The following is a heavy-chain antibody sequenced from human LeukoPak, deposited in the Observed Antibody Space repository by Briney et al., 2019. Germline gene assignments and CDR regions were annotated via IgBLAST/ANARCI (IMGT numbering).Heavy chain of an antibody. V-gene: IGHV4-59*12. J-gene: IGHJ3*02. CDR3: AREYYDSNKAPAFDI. CDR2: VYYSGST. D-gene: IGHD3-22*01. CDR1: GGSINNYY. Sequence: SETLSLTCTVSGGSINNYYWSWIRQPPGKGLEWIGYVYYSGSTNYNPSLKSRFTISVDTSKNQFSLKLSSVTAADTAVYYCAREYYDSNKAPAFDIWGQGTMVTVSS.